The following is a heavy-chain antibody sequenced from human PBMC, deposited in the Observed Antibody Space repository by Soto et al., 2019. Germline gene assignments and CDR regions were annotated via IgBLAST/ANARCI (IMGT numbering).Heavy chain of an antibody. V-gene: IGHV1-8*01. J-gene: IGHJ4*02. CDR1: GYTFTSYD. CDR2: MNPNSGNT. CDR3: ARERYPGDYHTFDY. D-gene: IGHD4-17*01. Sequence: ASVKVSCKASGYTFTSYDINWVRQATGQGLEWMGWMNPNSGNTGYAQKFQGRVTMTRNTSISTAYMELSSLRSEDTAVYYCARERYPGDYHTFDYWGQGTLVTVSS.